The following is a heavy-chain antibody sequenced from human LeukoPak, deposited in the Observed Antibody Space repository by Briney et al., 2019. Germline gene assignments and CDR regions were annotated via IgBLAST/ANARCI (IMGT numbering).Heavy chain of an antibody. J-gene: IGHJ4*02. D-gene: IGHD3-22*01. CDR3: AKGKDYYDSSGYFDY. CDR1: GFTFDDYA. V-gene: IGHV3-9*01. CDR2: ISWNSGSI. Sequence: GGSLRLSCAASGFTFDDYAMHWVRQAPGKGLEWVSGISWNSGSIGYADSVKGRFTISRDNAKNSLYLQMNSLRAEDTALYYCAKGKDYYDSSGYFDYWGQGTLVTVSP.